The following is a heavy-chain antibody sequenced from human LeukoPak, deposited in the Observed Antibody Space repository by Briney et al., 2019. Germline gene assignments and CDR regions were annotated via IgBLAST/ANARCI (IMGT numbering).Heavy chain of an antibody. D-gene: IGHD3-10*01. CDR3: ARVLTMVRGAFNWFDP. V-gene: IGHV1-18*01. J-gene: IGHJ5*02. CDR1: GYTFTSYG. Sequence: GASVKVSCKASGYTFTSYGISWVRQAPGQGVELVGWINAYNGNTNYAQKLQGRVTMTTDTSTSTAYMELRSLRSDDTAVYYCARVLTMVRGAFNWFDPWGQGTLVTVSS. CDR2: INAYNGNT.